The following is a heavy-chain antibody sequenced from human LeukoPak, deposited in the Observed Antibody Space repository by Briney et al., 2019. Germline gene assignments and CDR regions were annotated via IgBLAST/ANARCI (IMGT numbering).Heavy chain of an antibody. CDR2: IIPIFGTA. V-gene: IGHV1-69*06. Sequence: ASVKVSCKASGGTFSSYAISWVRQAPGQGLGWMGGIIPIFGTANYAQKFQGRVTITADKSTSTAYMELSSLRSEDTAVYYCARVGSGSYYFDYWGQGTLVTVSS. D-gene: IGHD3-10*01. J-gene: IGHJ4*02. CDR3: ARVGSGSYYFDY. CDR1: GGTFSSYA.